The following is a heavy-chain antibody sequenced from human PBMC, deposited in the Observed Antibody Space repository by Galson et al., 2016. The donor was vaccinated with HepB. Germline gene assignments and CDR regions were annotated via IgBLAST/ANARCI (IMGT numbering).Heavy chain of an antibody. CDR1: GFTVNSYG. J-gene: IGHJ6*02. V-gene: IGHV3-30*03. Sequence: SLRLSCAASGFTVNSYGVHWVRQTPGKRLEWLAVMSYDGSTNKYADSVKGRFTISRDNSKNTVYLQMNRLRPEDTAVYYCAREVHREDFWSGYTPSYYGMNVWGQGTAVTVPS. CDR2: MSYDGSTN. CDR3: AREVHREDFWSGYTPSYYGMNV. D-gene: IGHD3-3*01.